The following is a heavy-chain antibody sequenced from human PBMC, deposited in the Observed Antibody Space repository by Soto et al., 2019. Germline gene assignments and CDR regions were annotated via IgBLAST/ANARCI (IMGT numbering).Heavy chain of an antibody. V-gene: IGHV3-74*01. Sequence: EVQLVESGGGLVQPGGSLRLSCAASGFTFSYYWMHWVGQAPGQGLVWVSRIHSDGSSTTYADSVKGRFTISRDNAKNTLYLQMNSLRAEDTAVYYCARGDKGAFDLWGQGTMVTVSS. CDR3: ARGDKGAFDL. J-gene: IGHJ3*01. CDR2: IHSDGSST. CDR1: GFTFSYYW. D-gene: IGHD2-21*02.